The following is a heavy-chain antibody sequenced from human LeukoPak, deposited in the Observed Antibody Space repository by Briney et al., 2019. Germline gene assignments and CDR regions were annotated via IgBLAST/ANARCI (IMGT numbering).Heavy chain of an antibody. J-gene: IGHJ4*02. D-gene: IGHD5-24*01. CDR2: IYYGGST. V-gene: IGHV4-59*01. CDR1: GGTIRGYY. Sequence: SETLSLTCTISGGTIRGYYWSWIRQPPGKGLEWIGYIYYGGSTNYNPSLKSRVTISVDMSKNQFSLMLSSVTAADTAVYYRARIEMATISSPTPVFDFWGQGSLVTVSS. CDR3: ARIEMATISSPTPVFDF.